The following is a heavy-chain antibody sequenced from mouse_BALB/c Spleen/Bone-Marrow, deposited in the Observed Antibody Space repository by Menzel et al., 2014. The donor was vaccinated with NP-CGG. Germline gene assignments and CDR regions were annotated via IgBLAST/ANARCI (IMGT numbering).Heavy chain of an antibody. J-gene: IGHJ3*01. CDR1: GYTFSSYW. CDR3: ARKEGFWGTFAY. Sequence: VQLQQSGAELMKPGASVKISCKATGYTFSSYWIEWVKQRPGHGLEWIGEILPGSGSTKYNEKFKGKATFTADTSSNTAYVQLSSLTSEDSAVYYCARKEGFWGTFAYWGQGTLVTASA. CDR2: ILPGSGST. D-gene: IGHD4-1*01. V-gene: IGHV1-9*01.